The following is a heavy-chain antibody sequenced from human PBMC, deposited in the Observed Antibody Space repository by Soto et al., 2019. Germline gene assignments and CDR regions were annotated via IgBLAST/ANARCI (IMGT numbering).Heavy chain of an antibody. V-gene: IGHV3-15*01. J-gene: IGHJ4*02. CDR2: IKSNTAGGTT. CDR1: EFTVSSNY. Sequence: GGSLRLSCAASEFTVSSNYMSWVRQAPGKGPEWVGRIKSNTAGGTTDFAAPVKGRFTISRDDSQNTLYLQMDSLKTEDTAVYYCSHGYYQYFNSWGPGTLVTVSS. D-gene: IGHD5-18*01. CDR3: SHGYYQYFNS.